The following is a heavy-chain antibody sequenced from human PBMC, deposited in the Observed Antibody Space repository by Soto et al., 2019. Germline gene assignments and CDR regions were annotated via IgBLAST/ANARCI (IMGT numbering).Heavy chain of an antibody. J-gene: IGHJ6*03. CDR3: ARRIVPAAMVGYYYYYMDV. CDR2: IYYSGST. Sequence: SETLSLTCTVSGGSISSYYWSWIRQPPGKGLEWIGYIYYSGSTNYNPSLKSRVTISVDTSKNQFSLKLSSVTAADTAVYYCARRIVPAAMVGYYYYYMDVWGKGTTVTVSS. CDR1: GGSISSYY. D-gene: IGHD2-2*01. V-gene: IGHV4-59*08.